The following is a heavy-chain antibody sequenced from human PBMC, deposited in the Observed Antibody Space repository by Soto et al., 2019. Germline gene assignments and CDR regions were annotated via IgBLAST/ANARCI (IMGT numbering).Heavy chain of an antibody. J-gene: IGHJ3*02. D-gene: IGHD2-15*01. CDR2: ISSSSSTI. CDR3: ARASCSGGSCYSKI. V-gene: IGHV3-48*01. Sequence: EVQLVESGGGLAQPGGSLRLSCAASGFTFSSYSMNWVRQAPGKGLEWVSYISSSSSTIYYADSVKGRFTISRDNAKNLLYLQMNSLRAEDTAVYYCARASCSGGSCYSKIWGQGTMVTVSS. CDR1: GFTFSSYS.